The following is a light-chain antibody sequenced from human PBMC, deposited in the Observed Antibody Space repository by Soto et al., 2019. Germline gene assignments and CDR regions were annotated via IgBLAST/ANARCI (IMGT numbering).Light chain of an antibody. J-gene: IGKJ1*01. CDR3: QQHSHWPPWT. CDR2: GAS. CDR1: ENVRTF. V-gene: IGKV3-11*01. Sequence: VLKQYPATLSLSPRERTTLSCKASENVRTFVDWYQQKPGQAPRLLIYGASNRATDIPARFSGSGSGTDFTLTISNLEPEDFAVYYCQQHSHWPPWTFGQGTKVDI.